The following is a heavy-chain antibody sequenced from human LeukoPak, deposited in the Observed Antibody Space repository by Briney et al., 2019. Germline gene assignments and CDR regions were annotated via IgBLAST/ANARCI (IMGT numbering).Heavy chain of an antibody. CDR1: GFTFSSYA. CDR2: ISGSGGST. D-gene: IGHD3-22*01. V-gene: IGHV3-23*01. CDR3: AKDAYYYDSSGYRAFDI. Sequence: PGGSLRLSCAASGFTFSSYAMSWVRQAPGKGLEWVSAISGSGGSTYYADSVKGRFTISRDNSKNTLYLQMNSLRAEDTAVYYCAKDAYYYDSSGYRAFDIWGQGTMVTVSS. J-gene: IGHJ3*02.